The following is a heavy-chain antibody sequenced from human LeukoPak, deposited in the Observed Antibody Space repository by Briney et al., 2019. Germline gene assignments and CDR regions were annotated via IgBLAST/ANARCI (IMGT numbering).Heavy chain of an antibody. CDR3: ARTGLTGTTEEGNAYYFDY. Sequence: SETLSLTCTVSGGSISSGDYYWSWIRQPAGKGLEWIGRIYTTGDTNYNPSLKSRVTISVDTSKDQFSLRLSSVTAADTAVYYCARTGLTGTTEEGNAYYFDYWGQGTLVTVSS. J-gene: IGHJ4*02. CDR1: GGSISSGDYY. V-gene: IGHV4-61*02. D-gene: IGHD1-7*01. CDR2: IYTTGDT.